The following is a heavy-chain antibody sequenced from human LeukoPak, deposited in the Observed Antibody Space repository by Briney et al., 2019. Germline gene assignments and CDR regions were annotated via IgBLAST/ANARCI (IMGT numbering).Heavy chain of an antibody. J-gene: IGHJ5*02. CDR2: IYYSGST. CDR3: ARRSSSSYSWFDP. Sequence: SETLSLTCTVSGGSISSSSYYWGWIRQPPGKGLKWIGSIYYSGSTYYNPSLKSRVTISVDTSKSQLSLKLSSVTAADTAVYYCARRSSSSYSWFDPWGQGTLVTVSS. V-gene: IGHV4-39*01. CDR1: GGSISSSSYY. D-gene: IGHD6-6*01.